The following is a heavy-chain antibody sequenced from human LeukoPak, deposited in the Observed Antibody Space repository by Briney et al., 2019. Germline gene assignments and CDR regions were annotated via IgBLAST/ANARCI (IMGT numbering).Heavy chain of an antibody. CDR2: IWYDGSNK. CDR3: AKDYNVGGGSYYYFDY. Sequence: GGSLRLSCAASGFTFSSYGMHWVRQAPGKGLEWVAVIWYDGSNKYYADSVKGRFTISRDNSKNTLYLQMNSLRAEDTAVYYCAKDYNVGGGSYYYFDYWGQGTLVTVSS. J-gene: IGHJ4*02. V-gene: IGHV3-33*06. D-gene: IGHD1-26*01. CDR1: GFTFSSYG.